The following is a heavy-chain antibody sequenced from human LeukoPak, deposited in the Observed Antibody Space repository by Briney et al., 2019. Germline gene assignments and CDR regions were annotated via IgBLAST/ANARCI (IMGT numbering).Heavy chain of an antibody. CDR1: GGSISSGGYS. CDR2: IYHSGST. CDR3: VREWYVAGPDY. V-gene: IGHV4-30-2*01. J-gene: IGHJ4*02. Sequence: SETLSLTCAVSGGSISSGGYSWSWIRQPPGKGLEWIGYIYHSGSTYYNPSLKSRVTISVDRSKNQFSLKLSSVTAADTAVYYCVREWYVAGPDYWGQGTLVTVSS. D-gene: IGHD6-19*01.